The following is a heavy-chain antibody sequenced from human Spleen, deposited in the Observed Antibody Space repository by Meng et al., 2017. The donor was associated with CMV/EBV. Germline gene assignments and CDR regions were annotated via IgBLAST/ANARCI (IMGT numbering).Heavy chain of an antibody. J-gene: IGHJ5*02. CDR3: AQSGYRDAWFDP. CDR2: INSPGLTT. V-gene: IGHV3-48*03. D-gene: IGHD3-3*01. Sequence: LSLTCAASGLTFNSYEINWVRQAPGKGLEWISYINSPGLTTYYANSVRGRFTISRDNSKNPLYLQMNSLRAEDTAVYYCAQSGYRDAWFDPRGQGTLVTVSS. CDR1: GLTFNSYE.